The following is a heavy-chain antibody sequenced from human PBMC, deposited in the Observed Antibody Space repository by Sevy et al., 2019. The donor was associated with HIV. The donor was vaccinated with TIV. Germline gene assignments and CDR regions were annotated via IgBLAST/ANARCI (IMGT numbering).Heavy chain of an antibody. D-gene: IGHD2-2*02. V-gene: IGHV1-2*02. Sequence: ASVKVSCKASGYTFTGYYMHWVRQAPGQGLEWMGWINPNSGGTNYAQKFQGRVTMTRDTSISTAYMELSRLRSDDTDVYYWWRGGGLYQLLYLWGRDMDVWGKGTTVTVSS. CDR1: GYTFTGYY. CDR3: WRGGGLYQLLYLWGRDMDV. CDR2: INPNSGGT. J-gene: IGHJ6*03.